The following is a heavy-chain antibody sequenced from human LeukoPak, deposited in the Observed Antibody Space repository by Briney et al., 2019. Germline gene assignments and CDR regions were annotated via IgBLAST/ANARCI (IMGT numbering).Heavy chain of an antibody. Sequence: ASVKVSCKASGYTFTSYYMHWVRQAPGQGLEWMGIINPSGGSTSYAQKFQGRVTMTRDMSTSTVYMELSSLRSEDTAVYYCARADIVVVPVAPAYYMDVWGKGTTVTVSS. CDR3: ARADIVVVPVAPAYYMDV. D-gene: IGHD2-2*01. J-gene: IGHJ6*03. CDR1: GYTFTSYY. CDR2: INPSGGST. V-gene: IGHV1-46*01.